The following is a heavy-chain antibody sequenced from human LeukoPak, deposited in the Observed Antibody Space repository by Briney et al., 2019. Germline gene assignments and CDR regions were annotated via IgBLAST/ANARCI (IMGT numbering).Heavy chain of an antibody. CDR3: ATEIGYSYANDY. V-gene: IGHV1-8*03. Sequence: ASVKVSCKASGYTFTSYDINWVRQATGQGLEWMGWMNPNSGNTGYAQKFQGRVTITRNTSISTAYMELSSLRSEDTAVYYCATEIGYSYANDYWGQGTLVTVSS. D-gene: IGHD5-18*01. CDR1: GYTFTSYD. J-gene: IGHJ4*02. CDR2: MNPNSGNT.